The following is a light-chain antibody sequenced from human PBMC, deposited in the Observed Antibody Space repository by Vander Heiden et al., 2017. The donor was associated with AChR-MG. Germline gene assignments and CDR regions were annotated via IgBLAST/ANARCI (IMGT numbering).Light chain of an antibody. J-gene: IGLJ1*01. CDR2: EVN. CDR1: RSDIGAYYY. CDR3: CSYAGSYTYV. V-gene: IGLV2-11*01. Sequence: QSALTQPRSVSGSPGQSVTVSCTGTRSDIGAYYYVSWYQHHPGRAPKLIIYEVNKRPSGVPDRFSGSKSGNTASLTISRLQAEDEADYYCCSYAGSYTYVFGTGSKVTVL.